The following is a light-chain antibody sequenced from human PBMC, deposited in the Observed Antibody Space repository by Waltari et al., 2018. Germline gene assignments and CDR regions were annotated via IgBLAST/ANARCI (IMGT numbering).Light chain of an antibody. CDR3: AAWDDSLSGVV. Sequence: QSVLTQPPSASGTPGQRVTISCSGSSSTIGSNYVSWYQQPPATAPKLTISRNHQRPSGVPALFSGSKSGTSASLAISGLRSEDEADYDCAAWDDSLSGVVFGGGTKLTVL. CDR2: RNH. J-gene: IGLJ2*01. V-gene: IGLV1-47*01. CDR1: SSTIGSNY.